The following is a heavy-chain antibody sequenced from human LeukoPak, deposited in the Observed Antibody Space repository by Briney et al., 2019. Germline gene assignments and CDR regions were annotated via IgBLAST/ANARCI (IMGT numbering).Heavy chain of an antibody. CDR2: ISNSGSSI. J-gene: IGHJ6*03. Sequence: GGSLRLSCAGSGFTFSSYEMNWVRQAPGKGLEWVSYISNSGSSIYYADSVKGRFTISRDNAKNSLYLQMNSLRAEDTAVYYCVRDQAKIGGGYYMGVWGKGTTVTVSS. D-gene: IGHD1-26*01. V-gene: IGHV3-48*03. CDR1: GFTFSSYE. CDR3: VRDQAKIGGGYYMGV.